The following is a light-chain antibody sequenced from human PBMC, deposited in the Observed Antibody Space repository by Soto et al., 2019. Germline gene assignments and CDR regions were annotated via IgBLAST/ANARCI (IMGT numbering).Light chain of an antibody. CDR2: GAS. CDR1: QSVSSY. J-gene: IGKJ1*01. CDR3: QQYGDSPRT. Sequence: EIVLTHSPATLSLSPWEIATLSCRASQSVSSYLAWYQQKPGQAPRLIIYGASTRATGVPARFSGSGSGTEFTLTISSLQSEDFAVYYCQQYGDSPRTIGQGTKVDIK. V-gene: IGKV3-15*01.